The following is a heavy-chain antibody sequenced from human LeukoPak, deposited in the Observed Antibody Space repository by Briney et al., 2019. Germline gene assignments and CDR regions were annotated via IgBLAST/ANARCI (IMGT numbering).Heavy chain of an antibody. CDR2: INPNSGGT. D-gene: IGHD2-8*01. Sequence: GASVKVSCKASGYTFTGYYMHWVRQAPGQGLEWMGWINPNSGGTNYAQKFQGRVTMTRNTSISTAYMELSSLRSEDTAVYYCARARMGYFDYWGQGTLVTVSS. J-gene: IGHJ4*02. CDR1: GYTFTGYY. V-gene: IGHV1-2*02. CDR3: ARARMGYFDY.